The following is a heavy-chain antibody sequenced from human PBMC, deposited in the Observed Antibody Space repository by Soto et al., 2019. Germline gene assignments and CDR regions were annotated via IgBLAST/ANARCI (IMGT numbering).Heavy chain of an antibody. Sequence: PGESLKISCKGSGSSFTSYWIGWVRHMPGKGLEWMGIIYPGDSDTRYSPSFQGQVTISADKSISTAYLQWSSLKASDTAMYYCARPPLITGTDSVGAFDIWGQGTMVTVSS. D-gene: IGHD1-20*01. CDR2: IYPGDSDT. CDR3: ARPPLITGTDSVGAFDI. J-gene: IGHJ3*02. CDR1: GSSFTSYW. V-gene: IGHV5-51*01.